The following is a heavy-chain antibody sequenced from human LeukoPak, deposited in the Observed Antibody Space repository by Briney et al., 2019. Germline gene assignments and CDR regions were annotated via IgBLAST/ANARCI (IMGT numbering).Heavy chain of an antibody. V-gene: IGHV1-18*01. D-gene: IGHD3-9*01. CDR2: ISAYNGNT. CDR3: ARHSNNYYDILTAIRTAGYFDY. CDR1: GGTFSSYA. J-gene: IGHJ4*02. Sequence: ASVKVSCKASGGTFSSYAISWVRQAPGQGLEWMGWISAYNGNTNYAQKLQGRVTMTTDTSTSTAYMELRSLRSDDTAVYYCARHSNNYYDILTAIRTAGYFDYWGQGTLVTVSS.